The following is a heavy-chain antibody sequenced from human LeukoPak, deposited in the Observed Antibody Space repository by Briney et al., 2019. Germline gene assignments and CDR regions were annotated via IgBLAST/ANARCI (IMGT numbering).Heavy chain of an antibody. CDR2: IYPGDSDT. Sequence: GESLKISCKGSGYSFTSYWIGWVRQMPGKGLEWMGIIYPGDSDTRYSPSFQGQVTISADKSISTAYLQWSSLKASDTAMYYCARHSISSSWPALDAFDIWSQGTMVTVSS. CDR1: GYSFTSYW. D-gene: IGHD6-13*01. V-gene: IGHV5-51*01. J-gene: IGHJ3*02. CDR3: ARHSISSSWPALDAFDI.